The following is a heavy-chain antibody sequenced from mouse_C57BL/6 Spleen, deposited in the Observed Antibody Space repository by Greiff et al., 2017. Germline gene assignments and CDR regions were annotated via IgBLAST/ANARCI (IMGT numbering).Heavy chain of an antibody. CDR3: AREDDYDAY. CDR1: GFTFSSYA. CDR2: ISDGGSYT. D-gene: IGHD2-4*01. V-gene: IGHV5-4*01. J-gene: IGHJ2*01. Sequence: EVQGVESGGGLVKPGGSLKLSCAASGFTFSSYAMSWVRQTPEKRLEWVATISDGGSYTYYPDNVKGRFTISRDNAKNNLYLQMSHLKSEDTAMYYCAREDDYDAYWGQGTTLTVSS.